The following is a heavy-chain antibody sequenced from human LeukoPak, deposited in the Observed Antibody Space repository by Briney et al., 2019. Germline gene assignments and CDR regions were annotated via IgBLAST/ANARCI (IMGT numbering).Heavy chain of an antibody. CDR1: GGSISSYY. Sequence: SETLSLTCTVSGGSISSYYWSWIRQPPGKGLEWIGYIYTSGSTNYNPSLKSRVTISVDTSKNQFSLKLNSVTAADTAVYYCARRGNYDISTFDYWGQGTLVTVSS. CDR2: IYTSGST. V-gene: IGHV4-4*09. CDR3: ARRGNYDISTFDY. D-gene: IGHD1-7*01. J-gene: IGHJ4*02.